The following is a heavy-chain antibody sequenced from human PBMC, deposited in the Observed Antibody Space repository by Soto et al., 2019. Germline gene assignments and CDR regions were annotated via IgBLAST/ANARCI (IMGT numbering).Heavy chain of an antibody. CDR1: GDCSGSGYY. CDR2: IYHSGST. CDR3: ARVATLSIAAPPGTNYY. Sequence: PWGNPALRSAVSGDCSGSGYYWGGVRQPPGKGLEWIGSIYHSGSTYYNPSLKSRATISAHTSKNQFSLKLSSVTAADTAVYYCARVATLSIAAPPGTNYY. J-gene: IGHJ6*01. V-gene: IGHV4-38-2*01. D-gene: IGHD6-6*01.